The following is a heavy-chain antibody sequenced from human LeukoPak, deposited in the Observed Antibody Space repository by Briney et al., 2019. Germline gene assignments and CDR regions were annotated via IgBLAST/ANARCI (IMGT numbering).Heavy chain of an antibody. CDR1: GFTFSSYS. V-gene: IGHV3-21*01. CDR2: IRSSSSYI. Sequence: PGGSLRLSCAASGFTFSSYSMNWVRQAPGKGLEWVSSIRSSSSYIYYADSVKGRFTISRDNAKNSLYLQMNSLRAEDTAVYYCARRYYYDSSGYPPYYFDYWGQGTLVTVSS. J-gene: IGHJ4*02. CDR3: ARRYYYDSSGYPPYYFDY. D-gene: IGHD3-22*01.